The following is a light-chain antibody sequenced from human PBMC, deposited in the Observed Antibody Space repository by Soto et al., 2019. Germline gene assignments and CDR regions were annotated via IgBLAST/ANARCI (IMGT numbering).Light chain of an antibody. CDR1: QSVCTY. CDR2: GAS. J-gene: IGKJ1*01. Sequence: EIVMTQSPATLSVSPGERATLSCKASQSVCTYLAWYQQKPGQAPRLLIYGASTRATGVPARFSGGGSGTEFTLTISSLQSEDFAIYHCQQYDNLPPWTFGQGTKVEIK. V-gene: IGKV3-15*01. CDR3: QQYDNLPPWT.